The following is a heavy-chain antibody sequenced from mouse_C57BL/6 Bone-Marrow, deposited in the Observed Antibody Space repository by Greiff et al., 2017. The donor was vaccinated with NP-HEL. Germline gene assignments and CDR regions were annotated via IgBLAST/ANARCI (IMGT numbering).Heavy chain of an antibody. J-gene: IGHJ2*01. CDR2: ISGGGGNT. Sequence: DVKLVESGGGLVKPGGSLKLSCAASGFTFSSYTMSWVRQTPEKRLEWVATISGGGGNTYYPDSVKGRFTISRDNAKNTLYLQMSSLRSEDTALYYCARHDYYGSLFDYWGQGTTLTGSS. CDR3: ARHDYYGSLFDY. D-gene: IGHD1-1*01. CDR1: GFTFSSYT. V-gene: IGHV5-9*01.